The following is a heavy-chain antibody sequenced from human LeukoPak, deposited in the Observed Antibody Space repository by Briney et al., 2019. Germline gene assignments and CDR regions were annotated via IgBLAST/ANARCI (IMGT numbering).Heavy chain of an antibody. Sequence: PSETLSLTCAVSGGSISSSNWWSWVRQPPGKGLEWIGEIYHSGSTNYNPSLKSRVTISVDKSKNQFSLKLSSVTAADTAVYYCARADSSGYLGYYFDYWGQGTLVTVSS. J-gene: IGHJ4*02. CDR3: ARADSSGYLGYYFDY. V-gene: IGHV4-4*02. CDR1: GGSISSSNW. D-gene: IGHD3-22*01. CDR2: IYHSGST.